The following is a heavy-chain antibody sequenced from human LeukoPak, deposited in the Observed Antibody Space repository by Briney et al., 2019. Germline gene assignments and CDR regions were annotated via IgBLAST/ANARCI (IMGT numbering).Heavy chain of an antibody. CDR3: TRDPLFCDY. V-gene: IGHV3-49*04. CDR1: GFTFGDYA. CDR2: IRSKAYGGTT. Sequence: GGSLRLSCTASGFTFGDYAMTWVRQAPGKGLECVGFIRSKAYGGTTEYAVSVKGRFTISRDDSTSIAYLQMNSLKTEDTAVYYCTRDPLFCDYWGQGTLVTVSS. J-gene: IGHJ4*02. D-gene: IGHD2-21*01.